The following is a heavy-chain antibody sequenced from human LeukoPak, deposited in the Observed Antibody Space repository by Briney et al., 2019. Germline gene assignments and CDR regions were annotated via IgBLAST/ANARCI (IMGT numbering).Heavy chain of an antibody. CDR1: GFTFRNYD. Sequence: GGSLRLSCAASGFTFRNYDMSWVRQAPGKGLEWVAVIWFDGSNKYYADSVKGRFTISRDNSKNTLYLQMNILRAEDTAVYYCSRDYGGNLFYFDYWGQGTLVTVSS. CDR2: IWFDGSNK. D-gene: IGHD4-23*01. J-gene: IGHJ4*02. V-gene: IGHV3-33*01. CDR3: SRDYGGNLFYFDY.